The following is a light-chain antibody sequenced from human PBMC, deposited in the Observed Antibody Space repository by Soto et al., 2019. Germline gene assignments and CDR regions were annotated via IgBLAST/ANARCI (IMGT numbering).Light chain of an antibody. Sequence: EIVMTQSPATLSVSPGERATLSCRASQSVRSTLAWHQQKPGQAPRLLIYAASTRATGVPARFSGSGSGTEFTLTISDLQSEDFAVYFCQHYDIWPLTFGGGTKVEIK. CDR3: QHYDIWPLT. V-gene: IGKV3-15*01. J-gene: IGKJ4*01. CDR2: AAS. CDR1: QSVRST.